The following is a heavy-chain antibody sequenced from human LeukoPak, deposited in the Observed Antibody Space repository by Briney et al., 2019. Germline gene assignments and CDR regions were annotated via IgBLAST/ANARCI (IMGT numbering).Heavy chain of an antibody. CDR3: ARTLGYCSGGSCYSVEYYYYYMDV. CDR2: IYYSGST. J-gene: IGHJ6*03. CDR1: GGSISSYY. D-gene: IGHD2-15*01. Sequence: SETLSLTCTVSGGSISSYYWSWIRQPPGKGLEWIGYIYYSGSTNYNPSLKSRVTISVDTSKNQFSLKLSSVTAADTAVYYCARTLGYCSGGSCYSVEYYYYYMDVWGKGTTVTISS. V-gene: IGHV4-59*01.